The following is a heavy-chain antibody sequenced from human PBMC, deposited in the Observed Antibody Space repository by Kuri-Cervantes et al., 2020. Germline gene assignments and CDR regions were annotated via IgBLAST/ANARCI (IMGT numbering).Heavy chain of an antibody. V-gene: IGHV1-18*01. CDR3: ARGEYSTGWPEGRYYYSGMDV. D-gene: IGHD6-19*01. Sequence: ASVKVSCKASGYTFTSYGISWVRQAPGQGLEWMGWISTYSDNTNYAQKLQGRVTMTTDTSTSTAYTELRSLRSDDTAVYYCARGEYSTGWPEGRYYYSGMDVWGQGTTVTVSS. CDR2: ISTYSDNT. J-gene: IGHJ6*02. CDR1: GYTFTSYG.